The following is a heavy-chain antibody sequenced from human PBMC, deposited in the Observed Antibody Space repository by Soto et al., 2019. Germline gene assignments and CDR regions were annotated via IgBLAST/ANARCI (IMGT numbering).Heavy chain of an antibody. D-gene: IGHD6-13*01. Sequence: PVGSLRLSCASSVFTFSSYWMHWVRQAPGKGLGWVSRINSDGSSTSYADSVKGRFTISRDNAKNTLYLQMNSLRAEDTAVYYCARFSSTPYYFDYWGPGTLVTVSS. CDR1: VFTFSSYW. J-gene: IGHJ4*01. CDR2: INSDGSST. V-gene: IGHV3-74*01. CDR3: ARFSSTPYYFDY.